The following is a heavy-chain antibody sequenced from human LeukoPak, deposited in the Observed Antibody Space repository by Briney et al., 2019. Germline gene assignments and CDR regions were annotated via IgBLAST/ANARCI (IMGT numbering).Heavy chain of an antibody. CDR3: AKAGSTYYYDSSGQPNDY. D-gene: IGHD3-22*01. CDR2: ISSSGSTI. V-gene: IGHV3-11*01. J-gene: IGHJ4*02. Sequence: GGSLRLSCAASGFTFSDYYMSWIRQAPGKGLEWVSYISSSGSTIYYADSVKGRFTISRDNAKNSLYLQMNSLRAEDTAVYYCAKAGSTYYYDSSGQPNDYWGQGTLVTVSS. CDR1: GFTFSDYY.